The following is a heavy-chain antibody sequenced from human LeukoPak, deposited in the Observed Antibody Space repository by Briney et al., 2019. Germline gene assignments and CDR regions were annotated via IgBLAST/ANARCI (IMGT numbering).Heavy chain of an antibody. D-gene: IGHD4-17*01. J-gene: IGHJ4*02. CDR3: ARDGGYYGDYSL. Sequence: PSETLSLTCAVYGGSFSGYYWSWIRQPPGKGLEWIGEINHSGSTNYNPSLKSRVTISVDTSKNQFSLKLSSVTAADTAVYYCARDGGYYGDYSLWGQGTLVTVSS. V-gene: IGHV4-34*01. CDR1: GGSFSGYY. CDR2: INHSGST.